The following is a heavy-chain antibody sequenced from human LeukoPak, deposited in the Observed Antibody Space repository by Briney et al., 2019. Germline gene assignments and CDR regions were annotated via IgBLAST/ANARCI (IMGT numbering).Heavy chain of an antibody. CDR1: GGSLNRYY. V-gene: IGHV4-59*07. Sequence: SDTLSLPCSVSGGSLNRYYWIWIQQPPAKGLEGIGYIYYSGSTNYSPSLNSRVSISMDTSKNQFSLNLRSVTAADTAVFYGALIDYYNYALVYWGQGTLVTVSA. CDR3: ALIDYYNYALVY. CDR2: IYYSGST. D-gene: IGHD3-10*01. J-gene: IGHJ4*02.